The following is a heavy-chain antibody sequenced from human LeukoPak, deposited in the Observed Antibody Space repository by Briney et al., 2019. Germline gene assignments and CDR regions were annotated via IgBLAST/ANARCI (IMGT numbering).Heavy chain of an antibody. CDR3: ARVLKPGDGYRRFDY. CDR2: ISSSSSYI. CDR1: GFTFSSYS. J-gene: IGHJ4*02. V-gene: IGHV3-21*01. Sequence: GGSLRLSCAASGFTFSSYSMNWVRQAPGRGLEWVSSISSSSSYICYADSVKGRFTISRDNAKNSLYLQMNSLRAEDTAVYYCARVLKPGDGYRRFDYWGQGTLVTVSS. D-gene: IGHD5-24*01.